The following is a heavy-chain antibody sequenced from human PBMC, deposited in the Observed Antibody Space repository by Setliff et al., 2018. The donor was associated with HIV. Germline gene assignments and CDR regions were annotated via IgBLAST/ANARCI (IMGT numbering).Heavy chain of an antibody. Sequence: SETLSLTCSVSGGSISDFPYYWAWIRQPPGKGLEWIGSVFRSGYTRDNPSLKSRSSISVDTTKNQFSLKMNSVTAADTAVYFCATTARGTGGGVAFDIWGQGTMVTVSS. CDR3: ATTARGTGGGVAFDI. V-gene: IGHV4-39*01. CDR2: VFRSGYT. D-gene: IGHD2-15*01. J-gene: IGHJ3*02. CDR1: GGSISDFPYY.